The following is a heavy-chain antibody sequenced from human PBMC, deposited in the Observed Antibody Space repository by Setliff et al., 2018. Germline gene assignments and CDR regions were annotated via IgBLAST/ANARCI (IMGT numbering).Heavy chain of an antibody. CDR3: ATDGPAGFPNWFDV. CDR1: GGSITSSSYY. V-gene: IGHV4-39*01. J-gene: IGHJ5*02. CDR2: IYYGGST. Sequence: SETLSLTCTVSGGSITSSSYYWGWLRQPPGKGPQWIGSIYYGGSTYYNPSLKSRAAFSIDTSKNQFSLKLTSVTAADTALYYCATDGPAGFPNWFDVWGQGTLVTVSS. D-gene: IGHD6-19*01.